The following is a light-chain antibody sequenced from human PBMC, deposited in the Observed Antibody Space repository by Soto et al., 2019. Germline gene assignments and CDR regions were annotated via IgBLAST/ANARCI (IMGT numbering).Light chain of an antibody. CDR2: GAS. CDR1: QSINSRY. Sequence: EIVLRQSTGTLSLSPGERATLSCRASQSINSRYLAWYQQKPGQAPRLLIYGASSRATGIPDRFSGSGAGTDFTRTISSLEPEDCAVYYCQQFGSSPGFTFGPGTIVNIK. J-gene: IGKJ3*01. V-gene: IGKV3-20*01. CDR3: QQFGSSPGFT.